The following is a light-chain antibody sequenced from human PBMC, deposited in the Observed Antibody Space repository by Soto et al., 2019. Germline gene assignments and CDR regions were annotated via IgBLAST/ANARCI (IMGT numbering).Light chain of an antibody. CDR1: QSISSW. J-gene: IGKJ1*01. Sequence: DIPMTQSPSTLSASVGDRVTITCRASQSISSWLAWYQQKPGKAPKLLIYDASSVESGVPSRFSGSGSGTEFTLTISSLQPDDFATYYCQQYNSYSQTFGQGTKVEIK. CDR3: QQYNSYSQT. CDR2: DAS. V-gene: IGKV1-5*01.